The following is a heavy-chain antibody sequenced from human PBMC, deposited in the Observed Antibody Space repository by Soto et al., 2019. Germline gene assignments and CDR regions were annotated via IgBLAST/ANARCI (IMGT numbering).Heavy chain of an antibody. CDR3: ARGSLEMTTITSYFDY. D-gene: IGHD4-4*01. Sequence: ASVKVSCKASGYTFTSYYIHWVRQAPGQGLEWMGIINPSDGSTTYAQKFQGRVTMTRDTSTSTVYMELSSLRSEDTAVSYCARGSLEMTTITSYFDYWGQGTLVTVSS. V-gene: IGHV1-46*01. J-gene: IGHJ4*02. CDR2: INPSDGST. CDR1: GYTFTSYY.